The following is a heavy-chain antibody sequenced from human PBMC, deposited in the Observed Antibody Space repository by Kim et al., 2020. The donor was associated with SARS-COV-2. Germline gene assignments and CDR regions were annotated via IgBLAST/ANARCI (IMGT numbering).Heavy chain of an antibody. J-gene: IGHJ4*02. V-gene: IGHV7-4-1*02. Sequence: ASVKVSCKASGYTFTSYAMNWVRQAPGQGLEWMGWINTNTGNPTYAQGFTGRFVFSLDTSVSTAYLQISSLKAEDTAVYYCARDSSIAVAWYYFDYWGQGTLVTFSS. CDR1: GYTFTSYA. CDR2: INTNTGNP. CDR3: ARDSSIAVAWYYFDY. D-gene: IGHD6-19*01.